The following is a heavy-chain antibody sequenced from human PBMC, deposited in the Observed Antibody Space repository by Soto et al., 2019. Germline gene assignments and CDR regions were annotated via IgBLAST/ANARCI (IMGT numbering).Heavy chain of an antibody. J-gene: IGHJ4*02. CDR2: INQDGSIK. D-gene: IGHD6-6*01. Sequence: EVQLVESGGGLVQPGGSLRVSCAASGFTFSNYWMTWVRQAPGKGLEWVANINQDGSIKYYVDSVRGRFAISRDNANNSPYLQMNSLRVEDTAVYYCARIGYSSSSLDFWGRGTLVTVSS. CDR3: ARIGYSSSSLDF. V-gene: IGHV3-7*01. CDR1: GFTFSNYW.